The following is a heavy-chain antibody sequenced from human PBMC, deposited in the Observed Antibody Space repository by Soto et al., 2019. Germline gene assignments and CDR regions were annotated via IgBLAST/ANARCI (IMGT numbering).Heavy chain of an antibody. CDR1: GGSFSGYY. D-gene: IGHD1-7*01. CDR2: INQSGST. CDR3: ARDWWYNWNYGGYNWFDP. J-gene: IGHJ5*02. Sequence: QVQLQQWGAGLLKPSETLSLTCAVYGGSFSGYYWSWIRQPPGKGLEWFGEINQSGSTNYNPSLKSRVTISVDTSKNQFSLKLSSVTAADTAVYYCARDWWYNWNYGGYNWFDPWGQGTLVTVSS. V-gene: IGHV4-34*01.